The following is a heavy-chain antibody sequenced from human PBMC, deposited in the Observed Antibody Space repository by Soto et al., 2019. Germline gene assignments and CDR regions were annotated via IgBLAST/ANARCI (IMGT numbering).Heavy chain of an antibody. CDR2: IIPIYGTV. CDR3: ARDGGVTGMTTMLDS. V-gene: IGHV1-69*14. Sequence: QVQLVQSGTEVTKPGSSVQVSCKVSGDTFRSNGISWVRQVPGQGLDWMGGIIPIYGTVNYALKFLGRVTINADKSTSTAYMELSDLRPEDTGVYYCARDGGVTGMTTMLDSWGQGTGITVST. D-gene: IGHD4-4*01. J-gene: IGHJ4*02. CDR1: GDTFRSNG.